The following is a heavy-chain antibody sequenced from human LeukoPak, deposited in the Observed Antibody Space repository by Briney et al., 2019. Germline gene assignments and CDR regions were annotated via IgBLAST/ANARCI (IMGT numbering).Heavy chain of an antibody. J-gene: IGHJ4*02. CDR1: GGSFSGYY. CDR3: ARRRCGRIAARAYYFDY. Sequence: PSETLSPTCAVYGGSFSGYYWSWIRQPPGKGLEWIGEINHSGSTNYNPSLKSRVTISVDTSKNQFSLKLSSVTAADTAVYYCARRRCGRIAARAYYFDYWGQGTLVTVSS. V-gene: IGHV4-34*01. CDR2: INHSGST. D-gene: IGHD6-6*01.